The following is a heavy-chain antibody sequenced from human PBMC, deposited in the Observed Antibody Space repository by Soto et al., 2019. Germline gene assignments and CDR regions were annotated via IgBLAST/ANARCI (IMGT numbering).Heavy chain of an antibody. CDR1: GFSFSSYT. V-gene: IGHV3-21*01. CDR3: GRDGYFYGMDV. Sequence: GGSLRLSCAASGFSFSSYTMNWVRQAPGKGLEWVSSIRSGGTYIFYADSVRGRFTISRDNAKNSLFLQMNSLRVEDTAIYYCGRDGYFYGMDVWGQGTTVTVSS. CDR2: IRSGGTYI. J-gene: IGHJ6*02.